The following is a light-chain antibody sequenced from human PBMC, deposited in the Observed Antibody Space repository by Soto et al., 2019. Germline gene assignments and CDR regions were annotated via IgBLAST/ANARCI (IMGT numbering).Light chain of an antibody. CDR3: QVWGAGIQV. CDR2: LNSDGSH. J-gene: IGLJ3*02. Sequence: QPVLTQSPSASASLGASVKLTFTLSSGHSSYAIAWHQQQPGKGPRYLMKLNSDGSHSKGDGIPDRCSGSSSGAVRYLTISSHQSEDGAEYYCQVWGAGIQVFGGGTKLTVL. CDR1: SGHSSYA. V-gene: IGLV4-69*01.